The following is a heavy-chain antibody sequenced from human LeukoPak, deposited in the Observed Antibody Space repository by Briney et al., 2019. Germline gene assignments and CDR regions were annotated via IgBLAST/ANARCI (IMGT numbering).Heavy chain of an antibody. Sequence: GGSLRLSCAASGFTFSSYRMNWVRQAPGKGLEWVSYISSSGSNIYYADSVKGRFTISRDNAKNSLYLQMNSLRAEDTAVYYCARDPLKTYSGTYYRFDYWGQGTLVTVSS. J-gene: IGHJ4*02. CDR3: ARDPLKTYSGTYYRFDY. CDR1: GFTFSSYR. V-gene: IGHV3-21*06. CDR2: ISSSGSNI. D-gene: IGHD1-26*01.